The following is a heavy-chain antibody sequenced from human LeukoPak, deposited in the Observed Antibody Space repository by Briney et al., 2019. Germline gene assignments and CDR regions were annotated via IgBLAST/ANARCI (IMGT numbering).Heavy chain of an antibody. V-gene: IGHV3-53*01. Sequence: TGGSLRLSCAASGFTVSSNYMSWVRQAPGKGLEWVSVIYSGGSTYYADSVKGRFTISRDNSKNTLYLQMNSLRAEDTAVYYCARGVVDNSYYFDYWGQGTLVTVSS. D-gene: IGHD2-21*01. J-gene: IGHJ4*02. CDR3: ARGVVDNSYYFDY. CDR2: IYSGGST. CDR1: GFTVSSNY.